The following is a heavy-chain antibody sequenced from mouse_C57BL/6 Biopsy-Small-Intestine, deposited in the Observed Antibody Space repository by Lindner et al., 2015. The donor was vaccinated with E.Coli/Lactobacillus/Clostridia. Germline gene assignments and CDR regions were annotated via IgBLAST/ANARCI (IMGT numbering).Heavy chain of an antibody. CDR3: ARAYRGYSSGWYYYYGMDV. Sequence: SVKVSCKASGGTFSSYAISWVRQAPGQGLEWMGGIIPIFGTANYAQKFQGRVTTTADESTSTAYMELSSLRSEDTAVYYCARAYRGYSSGWYYYYGMDVWGQGTTVTVSS. J-gene: IGHJ1*01. V-gene: IGHV1-81*01. CDR2: IIPIFGTA. CDR1: GGTFSSYA. D-gene: IGHD1-1*01.